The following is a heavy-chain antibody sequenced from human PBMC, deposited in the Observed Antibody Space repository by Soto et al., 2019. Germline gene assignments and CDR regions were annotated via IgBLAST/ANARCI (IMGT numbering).Heavy chain of an antibody. CDR1: GFTFSSYG. D-gene: IGHD7-27*01. Sequence: GGSLRLSCAASGFTFSSYGMHWVRQAPGKGLEWVAFIWHDGGNKFYAESVKGRFTISRDNSKNTLYLQMTSLSAEDTAMYYCARDGDVNTGFRKDYWGQGTLVTVSS. CDR2: IWHDGGNK. V-gene: IGHV3-33*01. CDR3: ARDGDVNTGFRKDY. J-gene: IGHJ4*02.